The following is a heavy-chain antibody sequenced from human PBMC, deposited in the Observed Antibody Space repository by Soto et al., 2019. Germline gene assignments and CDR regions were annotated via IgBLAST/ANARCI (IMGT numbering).Heavy chain of an antibody. Sequence: EVQLVESWGGLVQPGGSLRLSCTVSGLTFTTYNFNWVRQAPGKGLEWMSFINPGSTTRHYADSVKGRFTLSRDNAKNSLSLQLNSLTDADGAVYYCVRALKGNSYGYFYWGQGTRVTVSS. CDR3: VRALKGNSYGYFY. D-gene: IGHD5-18*01. V-gene: IGHV3-48*02. CDR1: GLTFTTYN. CDR2: INPGSTTR. J-gene: IGHJ4*02.